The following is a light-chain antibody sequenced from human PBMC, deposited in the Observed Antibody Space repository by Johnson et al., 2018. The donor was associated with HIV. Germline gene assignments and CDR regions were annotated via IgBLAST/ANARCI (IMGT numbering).Light chain of an antibody. J-gene: IGLJ1*01. CDR2: EDN. Sequence: QSVLTQPPSVSAAPGQTVNISCSGNVSNIESYFVSWYQQLPGAAPTLLIYEDNKRPSGIPDRFSGSKSGATATLGIPGLQTGDEADYYCGIWDASLSPLYVFGTGTTITVL. CDR1: VSNIESYF. V-gene: IGLV1-51*02. CDR3: GIWDASLSPLYV.